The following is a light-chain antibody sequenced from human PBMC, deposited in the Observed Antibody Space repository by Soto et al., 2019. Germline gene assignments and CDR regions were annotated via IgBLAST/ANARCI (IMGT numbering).Light chain of an antibody. CDR1: QSISRY. V-gene: IGKV1-39*01. Sequence: DIQMTQSPSSLSASVGDRVTITCRASQSISRYLNWYQQKPGNAPKLLIYGGSSLQSGVPSRFSGSGSGTDFTLTISSLRPEDFATYYCQQSYNAVTFGQGTRLEIK. J-gene: IGKJ5*01. CDR3: QQSYNAVT. CDR2: GGS.